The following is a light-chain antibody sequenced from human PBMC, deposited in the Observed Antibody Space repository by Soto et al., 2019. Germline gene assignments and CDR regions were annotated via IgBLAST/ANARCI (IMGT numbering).Light chain of an antibody. CDR1: QSISSY. Sequence: DIQMTQSPSALSASVGDRVTITCRASQSISSYLNWYQQKPGKAPKLLIYAASSLQSGVPSRFSGSGSGTDFTLTISRLEPDDFAVYYCQQYGSSSTFGQGTRLEIK. CDR2: AAS. CDR3: QQYGSSST. V-gene: IGKV1-39*01. J-gene: IGKJ5*01.